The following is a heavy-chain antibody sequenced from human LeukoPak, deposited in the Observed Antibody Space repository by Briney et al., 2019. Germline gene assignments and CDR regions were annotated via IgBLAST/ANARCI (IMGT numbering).Heavy chain of an antibody. CDR3: ARDRGYSYGGYYFDY. D-gene: IGHD5-18*01. V-gene: IGHV3-64*01. CDR1: GFTFSSYA. CDR2: ISSNGGST. J-gene: IGHJ4*02. Sequence: GGSLRLSCAASGFTFSSYAMHWVRQAPGKGLEYVSAISSNGGSTYYANSVKGRFTISRDNSKNTLYLQMGRLRAEDMAVYYCARDRGYSYGGYYFDYWGQGTLVTVSS.